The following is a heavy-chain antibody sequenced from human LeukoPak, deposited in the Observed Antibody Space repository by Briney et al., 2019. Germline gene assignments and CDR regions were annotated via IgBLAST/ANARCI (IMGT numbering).Heavy chain of an antibody. CDR2: IRYDGSNK. CDR1: GFTFSSYG. V-gene: IGHV3-30*02. Sequence: GGSLRLSCAASGFTFSSYGMHWVRQAPGKGLEWVAFIRYDGSNKYYADSVKGRFTISRDNAKNSLYLEMSSLRGEDTALYYCARDTSPRIAAIYYDAFGTWGQGTMVTVSS. J-gene: IGHJ3*02. CDR3: ARDTSPRIAAIYYDAFGT. D-gene: IGHD6-13*01.